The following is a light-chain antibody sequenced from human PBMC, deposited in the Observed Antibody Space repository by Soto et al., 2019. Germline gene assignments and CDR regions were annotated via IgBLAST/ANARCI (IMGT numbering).Light chain of an antibody. J-gene: IGKJ4*01. V-gene: IGKV1D-12*01. Sequence: DIQMTQSPSSVSASVGDRVTITFRASQGISSWLGWYQQKPGKAPKLLIYAASSLQSGVPSRFSGSVSGTDFTLTISSLQPEDFATYYCQQANSFPFTVGGGTNVEIK. CDR1: QGISSW. CDR2: AAS. CDR3: QQANSFPFT.